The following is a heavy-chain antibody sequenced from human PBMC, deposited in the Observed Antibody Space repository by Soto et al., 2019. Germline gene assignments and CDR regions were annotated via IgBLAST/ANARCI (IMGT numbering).Heavy chain of an antibody. Sequence: GGSLRLSCVGWGIDFDNFEMKWVRQAPGRGQEWLSYIHGGGTVYYADSVKGRFPISRDNSNNSLYLQLDSLRDEDTGVYFCVGGGLRYFGDWGQGALVT. CDR2: IHGGGTV. J-gene: IGHJ4*02. V-gene: IGHV3-48*03. CDR1: GIDFDNFE. CDR3: VGGGLRYFGD. D-gene: IGHD3-9*01.